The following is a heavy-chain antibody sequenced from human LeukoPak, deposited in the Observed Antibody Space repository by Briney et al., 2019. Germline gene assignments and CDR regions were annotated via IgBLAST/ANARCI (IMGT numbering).Heavy chain of an antibody. CDR3: AKSASSGWYDAFDL. D-gene: IGHD6-19*01. J-gene: IGHJ3*01. CDR2: ISGSGGST. CDR1: GFTFSTYG. Sequence: PGGSLRLSCAASGFTFSTYGMSYVRQAPGKGLQWVSAISGSGGSTYYADSVKGRFTISRDNSKNTLYLQMNSLRAEDTAVYYCAKSASSGWYDAFDLWGQGTMVTVSS. V-gene: IGHV3-23*01.